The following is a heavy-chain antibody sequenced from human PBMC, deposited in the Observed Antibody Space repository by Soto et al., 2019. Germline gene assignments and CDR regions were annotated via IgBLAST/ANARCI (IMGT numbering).Heavy chain of an antibody. J-gene: IGHJ1*01. V-gene: IGHV4-39*01. Sequence: SETLSLTSTVSGGSIISSSYYWGWIRKPPGKGLEWIGSIYYSGSTYYNPSLKSRVTISVDTSKNQFSLKLSSVTAADTAVYYCARHRESSYDFWSGYPPPRYFQHWGQGTLVTVSS. CDR1: GGSIISSSYY. D-gene: IGHD3-3*01. CDR3: ARHRESSYDFWSGYPPPRYFQH. CDR2: IYYSGST.